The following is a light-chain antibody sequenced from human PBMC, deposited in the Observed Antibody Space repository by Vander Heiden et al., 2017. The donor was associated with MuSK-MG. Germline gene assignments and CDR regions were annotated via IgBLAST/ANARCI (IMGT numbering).Light chain of an antibody. V-gene: IGKV3-20*01. CDR2: GAS. J-gene: IGKJ3*01. CDR3: QQYGSSPVT. Sequence: EIVLTQSPSTLSLSPGERATLSCRASQSVSSSYLAWYQQKPGQAPRLLIYGASSRATGIPDRFSGSGSGTDFTLTISRLEPEDFAVYYCQQYGSSPVTFGHGTKVDIK. CDR1: QSVSSSY.